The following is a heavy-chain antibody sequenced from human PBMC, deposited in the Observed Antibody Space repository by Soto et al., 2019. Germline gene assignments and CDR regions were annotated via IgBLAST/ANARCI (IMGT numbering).Heavy chain of an antibody. Sequence: EVRLVESGGGLVQPGGSLRLSXXASXVXVXNNYMSWVRQAPGKGLEWVSVTYSGGDTRYADSVKGRFTMSRDSTKNTVYLQMDSLRAEDTAVYFCARNVPVTALGYWGQGSLVTVSS. CDR3: ARNVPVTALGY. V-gene: IGHV3-66*01. J-gene: IGHJ4*02. D-gene: IGHD4-17*01. CDR1: XVXVXNNY. CDR2: TYSGGDT.